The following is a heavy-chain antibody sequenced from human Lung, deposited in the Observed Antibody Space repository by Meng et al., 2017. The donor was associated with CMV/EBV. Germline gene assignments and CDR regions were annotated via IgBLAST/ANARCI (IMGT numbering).Heavy chain of an antibody. CDR1: GFRFDDYG. J-gene: IGHJ4*02. D-gene: IGHD3-16*01. CDR3: AKDLLLFGGPNAYFDQ. V-gene: IGHV3-30*02. CDR2: IRHDGTNK. Sequence: GESLKISCAASGFRFDDYGMHWVRQTPGKGLEWVAFIRHDGTNKFYGASVKGRFTISRDNSKSTVYLQMNSLRPEETALYYCAKDLLLFGGPNAYFDQWGQGTXVNVDS.